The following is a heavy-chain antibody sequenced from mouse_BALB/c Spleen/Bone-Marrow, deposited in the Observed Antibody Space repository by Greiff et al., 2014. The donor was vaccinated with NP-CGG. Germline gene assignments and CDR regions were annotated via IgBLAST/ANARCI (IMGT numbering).Heavy chain of an antibody. Sequence: VHVKQSGADLVKPGASVKLSCTASGFNIKDTYINWVRQRPEQGLEWIGRIDPANGNNKYDPKFQGKATITADTSSNTAYLQLSSLTSEDTVVYYCARDRGWYLDVWGAGTTVTVSS. CDR1: GFNIKDTY. J-gene: IGHJ1*01. D-gene: IGHD2-14*01. CDR3: ARDRGWYLDV. CDR2: IDPANGNN. V-gene: IGHV14-3*02.